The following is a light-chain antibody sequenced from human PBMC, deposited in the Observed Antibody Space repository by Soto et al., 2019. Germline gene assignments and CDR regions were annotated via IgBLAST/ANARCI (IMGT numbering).Light chain of an antibody. CDR1: QSISSW. CDR2: DAS. J-gene: IGKJ1*01. CDR3: QQYNSYSWT. V-gene: IGKV1-5*01. Sequence: DIEMTQSPSTLSASVGDRVTITCRASQSISSWLAWYQQKSGKAPKILIYDASRLESGVPSRFSGSGSGTEFTLTISSLQPDDFATYCCQQYNSYSWTFGQGTKVEIK.